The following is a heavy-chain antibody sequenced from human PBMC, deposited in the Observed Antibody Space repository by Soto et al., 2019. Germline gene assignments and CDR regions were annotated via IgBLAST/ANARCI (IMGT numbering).Heavy chain of an antibody. CDR3: AVVATITSDYYGMGV. Sequence: ASVKVSCKASGYTFTSYGISWVRQAPGQGLEWMGWISAYNGNTNYAQKLQGRVTMTTDTSTSTTYMELRSLRSDDTAVYYCAVVATITSDYYGMGVWGQGTTVTVSS. D-gene: IGHD5-12*01. V-gene: IGHV1-18*01. CDR2: ISAYNGNT. J-gene: IGHJ6*02. CDR1: GYTFTSYG.